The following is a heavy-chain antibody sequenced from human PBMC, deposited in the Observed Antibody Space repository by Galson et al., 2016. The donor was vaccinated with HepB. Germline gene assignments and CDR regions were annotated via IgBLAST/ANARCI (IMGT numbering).Heavy chain of an antibody. J-gene: IGHJ6*02. V-gene: IGHV3-23*01. CDR2: IGATGGTT. D-gene: IGHD1-26*01. Sequence: SLRLSCAASEFTFNAYGMIWVRQAPGKGLEWVSLIGATGGTTYYADSVKGRFTISRDNSKNTLYLQMNSLRAEDTAVYYCAKGALQGGYYGFDVWGQGTRVTVSS. CDR1: EFTFNAYG. CDR3: AKGALQGGYYGFDV.